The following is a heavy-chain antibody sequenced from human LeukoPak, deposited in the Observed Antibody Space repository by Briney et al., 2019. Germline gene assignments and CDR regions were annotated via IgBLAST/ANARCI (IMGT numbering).Heavy chain of an antibody. D-gene: IGHD3-22*01. CDR3: ARSLDYYDSSGYYYYFDY. CDR2: IIPTFGTA. J-gene: IGHJ4*02. CDR1: GGTFSSYA. V-gene: IGHV1-69*05. Sequence: SVKVSCKASGGTFSSYAISWVRQAPGQGLEWMGGIIPTFGTANYAQKFQGRVTITTDESTGTAHMELSSLRSEDTAVYYCARSLDYYDSSGYYYYFDYWGQGTLVTVSS.